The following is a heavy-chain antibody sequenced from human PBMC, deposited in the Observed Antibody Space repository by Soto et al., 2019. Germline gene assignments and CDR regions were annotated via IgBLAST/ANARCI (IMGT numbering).Heavy chain of an antibody. D-gene: IGHD3-10*01. CDR3: AREPRVLSY. V-gene: IGHV3-7*01. J-gene: IGHJ1*01. CDR1: GFTYSTYW. Sequence: PGGSLRLSCVASGFTYSTYWMAWVRQVPGKGLEWVAYMNPDGSQTFYVDSVKGRFTISRDNAKNSLYLQISSLRVEDTAVYFCAREPRVLSYWGQGTLVTVSS. CDR2: MNPDGSQT.